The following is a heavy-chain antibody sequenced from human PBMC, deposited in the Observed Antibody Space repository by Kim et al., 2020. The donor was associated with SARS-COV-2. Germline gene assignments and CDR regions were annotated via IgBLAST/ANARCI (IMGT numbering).Heavy chain of an antibody. D-gene: IGHD3-10*01. J-gene: IGHJ5*02. CDR1: GGSFSGYY. CDR2: INHSGST. V-gene: IGHV4-34*01. CDR3: ARVLPRPYSYYYGSGSYPGNWFDP. Sequence: ETLSLTCAVYGGSFSGYYWSWIRQPPGKGLEWIGEINHSGSTNYNPSLKSRVTISVDTSKNQFSLKLSSVTAADTAVYYCARVLPRPYSYYYGSGSYPGNWFDPWGQGTLVTVSS.